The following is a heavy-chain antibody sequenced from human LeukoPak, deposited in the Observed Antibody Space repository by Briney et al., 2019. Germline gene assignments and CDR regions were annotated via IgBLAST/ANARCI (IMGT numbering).Heavy chain of an antibody. CDR1: GFTFRAHS. CDR2: TSYDGSKK. J-gene: IGHJ5*02. CDR3: TRNPEMQYWFDP. V-gene: IGHV3-30-3*01. Sequence: GRPLRLSCAASGFTFRAHSMHWVRQTPGKGLEWVAFTSYDGSKKYYGDSVKGRFTIFRDNSKNTLYLEVSTLRAEDTAVYYCTRNPEMQYWFDPWGQGTLVTVSS.